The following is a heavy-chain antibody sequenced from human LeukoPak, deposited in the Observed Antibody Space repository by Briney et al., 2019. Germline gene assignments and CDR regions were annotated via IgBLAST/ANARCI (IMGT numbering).Heavy chain of an antibody. Sequence: ASVRVSCKASIYTFTDYDITWVRQAPGQGLEWMGWVSKYSGNADYAPKFQGRVSMTTDTSTRTAYMELRSLRPDDTAVYFCAREDDRSFGAYDCWGQGTLVTVSS. V-gene: IGHV1-18*01. D-gene: IGHD4-17*01. CDR2: VSKYSGNA. J-gene: IGHJ4*02. CDR1: IYTFTDYD. CDR3: AREDDRSFGAYDC.